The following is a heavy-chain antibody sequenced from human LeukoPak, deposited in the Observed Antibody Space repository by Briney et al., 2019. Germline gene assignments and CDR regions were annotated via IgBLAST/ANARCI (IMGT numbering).Heavy chain of an antibody. D-gene: IGHD3-22*01. CDR3: AREGGSYDSSDYCSLYYYFDY. CDR2: IYSSGTT. Sequence: SETLSLTCTVSGCTINSGNKYWSWIRQPAWKGLEWIGRIYSSGTTPYNPSLKSRVTISVDTSKNQFPLKLSSVTAADTAVYYCAREGGSYDSSDYCSLYYYFDYWGQGTLVTVSS. J-gene: IGHJ4*02. V-gene: IGHV4-61*02. CDR1: GCTINSGNKY.